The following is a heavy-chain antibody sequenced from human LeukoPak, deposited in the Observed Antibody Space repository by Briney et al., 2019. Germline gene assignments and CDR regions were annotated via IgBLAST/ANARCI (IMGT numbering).Heavy chain of an antibody. CDR1: GYTFSSYA. J-gene: IGHJ6*03. Sequence: GASVKVSCKASGYTFSSYAMHWVRQAPGQRLEWMGWINAGNGNTKYSQKFQGRVTITRDTSASTAYMELSSLRSEDTAVYYCARPGIAAVGSWDPYYYYYMDVWGKGTTVTVSS. D-gene: IGHD6-13*01. CDR3: ARPGIAAVGSWDPYYYYYMDV. V-gene: IGHV1-3*01. CDR2: INAGNGNT.